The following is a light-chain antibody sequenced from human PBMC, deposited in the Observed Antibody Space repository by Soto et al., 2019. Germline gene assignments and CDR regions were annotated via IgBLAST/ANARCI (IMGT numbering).Light chain of an antibody. V-gene: IGKV3-20*01. CDR1: QSVSSSY. J-gene: IGKJ1*01. Sequence: EIVLTQSPGTLSLSPGERATLSCRASQSVSSSYLAWYQQKPGQAPRLLIYDASSRATGIPDRFSGSESGTDFTLTIIRLEPEDFAVYYCEHYGNSLWTFGQGTKV. CDR2: DAS. CDR3: EHYGNSLWT.